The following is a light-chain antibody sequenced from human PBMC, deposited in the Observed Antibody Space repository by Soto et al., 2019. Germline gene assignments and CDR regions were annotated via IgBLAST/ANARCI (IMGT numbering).Light chain of an antibody. J-gene: IGKJ1*01. Sequence: DIQMTQSPSTLSASVGYRFTITCRSSQSISTWLAWYQQKPGKGPTLLIYKASRLESEVPSRFSGSGSGTEFALTISSLQPADFATYYCQQYNTYSWTFGQGTKVDI. CDR1: QSISTW. V-gene: IGKV1-5*03. CDR3: QQYNTYSWT. CDR2: KAS.